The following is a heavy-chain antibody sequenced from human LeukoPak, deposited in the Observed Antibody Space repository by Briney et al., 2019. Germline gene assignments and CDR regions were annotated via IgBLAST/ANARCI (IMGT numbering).Heavy chain of an antibody. CDR1: GYTFTDYY. CDR3: ASKEYRTDAFDI. V-gene: IGHV1-2*02. Sequence: ASVKVSCKTSGYTFTDYYMHWVRQAPGQGLEWMGWINPNSGGTNYAQKFQGRVTMTRDTSINADYMELSRLRSDDTAVYYCASKEYRTDAFDIWGQGTMVIVSS. D-gene: IGHD6-6*01. CDR2: INPNSGGT. J-gene: IGHJ3*02.